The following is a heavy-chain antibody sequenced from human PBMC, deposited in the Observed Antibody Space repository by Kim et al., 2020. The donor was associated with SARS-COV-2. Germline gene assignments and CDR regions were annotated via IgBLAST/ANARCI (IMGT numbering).Heavy chain of an antibody. V-gene: IGHV3-23*01. CDR1: GFRFSNYV. Sequence: GGSLRLSCEASGFRFSNYVLNWVRQAPGKGLEWVSTIDGSGGTTEYADSGRGRFTISRDNSKNTLYLQMSGLRVEDTAVYYCARTEDIGGRPFFDYWGQGTLVTVSP. CDR2: IDGSGGTT. J-gene: IGHJ4*02. D-gene: IGHD5-12*01. CDR3: ARTEDIGGRPFFDY.